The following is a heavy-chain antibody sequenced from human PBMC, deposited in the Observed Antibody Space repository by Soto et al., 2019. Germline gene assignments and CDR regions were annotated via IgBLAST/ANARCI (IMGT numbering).Heavy chain of an antibody. CDR1: GGSISGYY. V-gene: IGHV4-4*07. J-gene: IGHJ6*02. D-gene: IGHD3-10*01. Sequence: SETLSLTCTVSGGSISGYYWSWSRQSAGKGLEWIGRIYNGGNTQYNPSLKSRVTMSADTSKNQFSLRLNSVTAADTAVYYCARDGSDSYGLDVWGQGTTVTVSS. CDR3: ARDGSDSYGLDV. CDR2: IYNGGNT.